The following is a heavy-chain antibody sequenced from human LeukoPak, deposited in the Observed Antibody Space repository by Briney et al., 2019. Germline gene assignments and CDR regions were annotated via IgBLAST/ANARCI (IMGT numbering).Heavy chain of an antibody. V-gene: IGHV4-59*01. CDR2: IYYSGST. CDR3: ARGLYSYGYFDY. D-gene: IGHD5-18*01. CDR1: GGSISSYY. Sequence: SETLSLTCTVSGGSISSYYWSWIRQPPGKGLEWTGYIYYSGSTNYNPSLKSRVTISVDTSKNQFSLKLSSVTAADTAVYYCARGLYSYGYFDYWGQGTLVTVSS. J-gene: IGHJ4*02.